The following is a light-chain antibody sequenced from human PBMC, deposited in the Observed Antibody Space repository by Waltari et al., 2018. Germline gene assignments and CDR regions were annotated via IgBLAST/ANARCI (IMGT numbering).Light chain of an antibody. CDR2: GSY. J-gene: IGKJ4*01. CDR1: ESVVSY. V-gene: IGKV3-11*01. Sequence: EIVMTQSPASLSLSPGETATLSCRASESVVSYLAWYHQKPGQAPKVIVRGSYFRAAGIPDRFSGSGSGTDFTLTIRSLEPEDAGVYYCQQYHALLLTFGGGTKVEIK. CDR3: QQYHALLLT.